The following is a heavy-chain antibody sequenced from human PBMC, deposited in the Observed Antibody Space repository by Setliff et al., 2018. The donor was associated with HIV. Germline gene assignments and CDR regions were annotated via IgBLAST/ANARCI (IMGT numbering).Heavy chain of an antibody. D-gene: IGHD3-10*01. V-gene: IGHV4-34*01. Sequence: PSETLSLTCAVYGGSFSGYYWSWIRQPPGKALEWLARIDWDDDKYYSTSLKTRLTISKDTSKNQFSLKLSSVTAADTAVYYCEREESTEDYGSGSYGPTFPPPLIYWGQGTLVTVSS. J-gene: IGHJ4*02. CDR1: GGSFSGYY. CDR2: IDWDDDK. CDR3: EREESTEDYGSGSYGPTFPPPLIY.